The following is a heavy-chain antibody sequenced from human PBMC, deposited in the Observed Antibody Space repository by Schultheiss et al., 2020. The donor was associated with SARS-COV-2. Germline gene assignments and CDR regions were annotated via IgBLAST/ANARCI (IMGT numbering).Heavy chain of an antibody. Sequence: ASVKVSCKASGYTFTGYYMHWVRQAPGQGLEWMGWINPNSGGTNYAQKFQGRVTMTRDTSISTAYMELSRLRSDDTAVYYCARLEPETIRYSNYTDYWGQGTLVTV. V-gene: IGHV1-2*02. CDR2: INPNSGGT. D-gene: IGHD4-11*01. CDR3: ARLEPETIRYSNYTDY. CDR1: GYTFTGYY. J-gene: IGHJ4*02.